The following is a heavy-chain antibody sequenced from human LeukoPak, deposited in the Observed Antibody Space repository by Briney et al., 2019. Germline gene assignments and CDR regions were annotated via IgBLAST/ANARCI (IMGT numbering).Heavy chain of an antibody. CDR3: AKDFPTRGAAAGTDFFDY. J-gene: IGHJ4*02. Sequence: TGGSLRLSCAVSGFTFSSYAMSWVRQAPGKGLEWVSGIGGSGGSTYYADSVKGRFTISRDNSKNMLYLQMNSLRAGSTAVYYCAKDFPTRGAAAGTDFFDYWGQGTLVTVSS. CDR2: IGGSGGST. V-gene: IGHV3-23*01. CDR1: GFTFSSYA. D-gene: IGHD6-13*01.